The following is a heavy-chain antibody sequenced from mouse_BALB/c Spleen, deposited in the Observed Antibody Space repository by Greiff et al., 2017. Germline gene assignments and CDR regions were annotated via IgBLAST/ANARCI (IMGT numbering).Heavy chain of an antibody. CDR3: ARSGNLLFDY. J-gene: IGHJ2*01. Sequence: QVQLKESGAELAKPGASVKMSCKASGYTFTSYWMHWVKQRPGQGLEWIGYINPSTGYTEYNQKFKDKATLTADKSSSTAYMQLSSLTSEDSAVYYCARSGNLLFDYWGQGTTLTVSS. V-gene: IGHV1-7*01. CDR2: INPSTGYT. D-gene: IGHD2-1*01. CDR1: GYTFTSYW.